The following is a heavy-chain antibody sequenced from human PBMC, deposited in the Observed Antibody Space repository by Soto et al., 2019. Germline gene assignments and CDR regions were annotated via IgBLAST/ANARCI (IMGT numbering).Heavy chain of an antibody. J-gene: IGHJ5*02. CDR2: MNPNSGNT. V-gene: IGHV1-8*01. Sequence: QVQLVQSGAEVKKPGASVKVSCKASGYTFTSYDINWVRQATGQGLEYLGWMNPNSGNTAYVQKFPGRVTMTWDTAMTSAYVELSSLRSEDRDVYFCARGIKYGAYSRWFDPWGQGTLVTVSS. CDR1: GYTFTSYD. CDR3: ARGIKYGAYSRWFDP. D-gene: IGHD2-8*01.